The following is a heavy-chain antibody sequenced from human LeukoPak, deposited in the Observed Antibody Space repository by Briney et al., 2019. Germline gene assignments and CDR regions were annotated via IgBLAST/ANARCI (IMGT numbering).Heavy chain of an antibody. CDR3: ARQPTSGSYHTLAPTDAFDI. J-gene: IGHJ3*02. V-gene: IGHV1-69*13. D-gene: IGHD1-26*01. CDR1: GGTFSSYA. Sequence: SVKVSCKASGGTFSSYAISWVRQAPGQGLEWMGGIIPIFGTANYAQKFQGRVTITADESTSTAYMELSSLRSEDTAVYYCARQPTSGSYHTLAPTDAFDIWGQGTMVTVSS. CDR2: IIPIFGTA.